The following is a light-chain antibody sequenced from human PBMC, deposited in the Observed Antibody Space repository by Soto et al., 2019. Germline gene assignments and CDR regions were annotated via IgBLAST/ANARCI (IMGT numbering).Light chain of an antibody. Sequence: ILMTQSPATLSVSPGERATLSCRASQSVSNNLAWYQQKPAQAPRLLIYDASTRATGIPARFSGSGSGTDFTLTISGLQSEDFAVYYCQQYNNWPPWTFGQGTKVEIK. V-gene: IGKV3-15*01. J-gene: IGKJ1*01. CDR3: QQYNNWPPWT. CDR1: QSVSNN. CDR2: DAS.